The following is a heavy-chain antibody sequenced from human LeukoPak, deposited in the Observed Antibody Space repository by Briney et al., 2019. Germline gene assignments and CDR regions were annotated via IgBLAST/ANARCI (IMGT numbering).Heavy chain of an antibody. CDR1: GFTFSSYA. V-gene: IGHV3-30-3*01. Sequence: GSLRLSCAASGFTFSSYAMHWVRQAPGKGLEWVAVISYDGSNKYYADSVKGRFTISRDNSKNTLYLQMNSLRAEDTAVYYCARDPYSSSSGLDYWGQGTLVTVSS. D-gene: IGHD6-6*01. CDR2: ISYDGSNK. J-gene: IGHJ4*02. CDR3: ARDPYSSSSGLDY.